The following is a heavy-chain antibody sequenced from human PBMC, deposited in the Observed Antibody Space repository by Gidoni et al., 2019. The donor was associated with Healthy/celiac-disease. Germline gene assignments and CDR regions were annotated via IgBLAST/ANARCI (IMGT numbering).Heavy chain of an antibody. V-gene: IGHV3-73*02. CDR2: IRSKANSYAT. Sequence: EVQLVESGGGLVQPGGSLQLSCASSGFPFRGSAMNGVRHASGKGLEWVGRIRSKANSYATAYAASGKGRFTISRDDSKNTAYLQMNSLKTEDTAVDYCTSLSRAARQGDYWGQGTLVTVSS. J-gene: IGHJ4*02. CDR1: GFPFRGSA. D-gene: IGHD6-6*01. CDR3: TSLSRAARQGDY.